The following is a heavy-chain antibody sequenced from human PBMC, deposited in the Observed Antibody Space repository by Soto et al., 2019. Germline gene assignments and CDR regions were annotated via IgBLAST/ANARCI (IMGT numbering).Heavy chain of an antibody. CDR1: GGSIIDGQTY. J-gene: IGHJ4*02. V-gene: IGHV4-31*03. Sequence: SETLSLTCTVSGGSIIDGQTYLNWIRQHPERGLEWMGYINYRGTTNYSPALKSRILISIDTSKNQFSLRLTSVTAADTAVYYCARDAPGVTPYWGQGTLVTVSS. CDR3: ARDAPGVTPY. CDR2: INYRGTT. D-gene: IGHD4-4*01.